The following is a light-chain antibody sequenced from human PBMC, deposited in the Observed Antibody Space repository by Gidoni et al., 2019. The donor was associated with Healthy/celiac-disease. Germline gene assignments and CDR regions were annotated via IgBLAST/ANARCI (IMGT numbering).Light chain of an antibody. CDR1: HGISSY. J-gene: IGKJ4*01. CDR2: AAS. CDR3: QQLNSYPHT. V-gene: IGKV1-9*01. Sequence: DIQLTQSPSFLSASVGDRVTITCRASHGISSYLAWYQQKPGKAPKLLIYAASTLQSGVPSRFSGSGSGTEFTLTISSLQPEDFATYYCQQLNSYPHTFGGGTKVEIK.